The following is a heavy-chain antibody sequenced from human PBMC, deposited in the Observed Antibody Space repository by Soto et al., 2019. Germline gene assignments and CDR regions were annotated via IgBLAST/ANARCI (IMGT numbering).Heavy chain of an antibody. CDR3: ARERYYDILTGYYPYGMDV. J-gene: IGHJ6*02. Sequence: QVQLVQSGAEVKQPGSSVKVSCKASGGTFSSYAISWVRQAPGQGLEWMGGIIPIFGTANYAQKFQGRVTITADESTSTAYMELSSLRSEDTAVYYCARERYYDILTGYYPYGMDVWGQGTTVTVSS. CDR2: IIPIFGTA. CDR1: GGTFSSYA. V-gene: IGHV1-69*12. D-gene: IGHD3-9*01.